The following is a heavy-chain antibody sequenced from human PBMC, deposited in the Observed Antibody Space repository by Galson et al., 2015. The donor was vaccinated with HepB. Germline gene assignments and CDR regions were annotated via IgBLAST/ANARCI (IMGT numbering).Heavy chain of an antibody. CDR3: ARTRPYGSGSFSWFDP. CDR1: GYTFTSYA. CDR2: INAGNGNT. J-gene: IGHJ5*02. V-gene: IGHV1-3*01. D-gene: IGHD3-10*01. Sequence: SVKVSCKASGYTFTSYAMHWVRQAPGQRLEWMGWINAGNGNTKYSQKFQGRVTITRDTSASTAYMELSSLRSEDTAVYYCARTRPYGSGSFSWFDPWGQGTLVTVSS.